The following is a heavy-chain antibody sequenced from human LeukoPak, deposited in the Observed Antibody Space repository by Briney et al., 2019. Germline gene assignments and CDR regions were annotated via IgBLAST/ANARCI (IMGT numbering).Heavy chain of an antibody. J-gene: IGHJ6*02. CDR1: DGSINSYY. CDR3: ARVGTGRNYNNYGMDV. V-gene: IGHV4-30-4*08. Sequence: SETLSLTCSVSDGSINSYYWNWIRQPPGKGLEWIGYIYYSGSTYYNPSLKSRVTISVDTSKNQFSLKLGSVTAADTAVYYCARVGTGRNYNNYGMDVWGQGTTVTVSS. D-gene: IGHD1-7*01. CDR2: IYYSGST.